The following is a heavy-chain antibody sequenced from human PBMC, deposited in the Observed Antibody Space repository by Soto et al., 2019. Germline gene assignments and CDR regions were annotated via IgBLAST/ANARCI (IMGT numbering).Heavy chain of an antibody. V-gene: IGHV2-26*01. CDR2: IFSNDEK. D-gene: IGHD3-22*01. CDR1: GFSLSNARMG. J-gene: IGHJ4*02. Sequence: SGPTLVNPTETLTLTCTVSGFSLSNARMGVSWIRQPPGKALEWLAHIFSNDEKSYSTSLKSRLTISKDTSKSQVVLTMTNMDPVDTDTYYCARMERSYYDSSGYRLGYWGQGNLVTVSS. CDR3: ARMERSYYDSSGYRLGY.